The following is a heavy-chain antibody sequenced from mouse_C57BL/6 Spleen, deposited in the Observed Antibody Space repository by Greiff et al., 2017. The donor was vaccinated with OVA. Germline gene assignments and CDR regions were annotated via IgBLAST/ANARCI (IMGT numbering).Heavy chain of an antibody. J-gene: IGHJ2*01. Sequence: EVQLVESGEGLVKPGGSLKLSCAASGFTFSSYAMSWVRQTPEKRLEWVAYISSGGDYIYYADTVKGRFTISRDNARNTLYLQMSSLKSEETAMDYCTRDYYGSSYYFDYWGQGTTLTVSS. D-gene: IGHD1-1*01. CDR1: GFTFSSYA. CDR3: TRDYYGSSYYFDY. CDR2: ISSGGDYI. V-gene: IGHV5-9-1*02.